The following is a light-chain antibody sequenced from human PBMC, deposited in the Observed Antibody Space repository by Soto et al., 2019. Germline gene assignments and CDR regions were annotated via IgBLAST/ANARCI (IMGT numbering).Light chain of an antibody. Sequence: QAVVTQEPSVTGSPGGTVTLTCAASTGAVTSGYYPYWFQQQPGQPPRALIYSTSYKHSWTPARFSGSLLGGKAALTLSGVQPEDEAYYYCLLFYGDGVVFGGGTKLTVL. J-gene: IGLJ2*01. CDR1: TGAVTSGYY. CDR3: LLFYGDGVV. V-gene: IGLV7-43*01. CDR2: STS.